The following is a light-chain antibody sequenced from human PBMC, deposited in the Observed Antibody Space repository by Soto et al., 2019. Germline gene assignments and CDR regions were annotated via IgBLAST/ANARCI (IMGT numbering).Light chain of an antibody. CDR1: QSLRHSNGYNY. V-gene: IGKV2-28*01. Sequence: DIVMTQSPLSLPVTPGEPASISCRSSQSLRHSNGYNYLDWYLQKPGQSPQLLIYLGSNRASGVPDRFSGSGSGTDFTLKISRVEAEDVGVYYCMQALQTPVTFGGGTKVEIK. CDR3: MQALQTPVT. J-gene: IGKJ4*01. CDR2: LGS.